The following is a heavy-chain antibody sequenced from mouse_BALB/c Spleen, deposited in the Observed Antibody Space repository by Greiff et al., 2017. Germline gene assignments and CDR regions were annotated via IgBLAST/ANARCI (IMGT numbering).Heavy chain of an antibody. J-gene: IGHJ1*01. CDR2: INPNNGGT. V-gene: IGHV1-18*01. CDR1: GYTFTDYN. Sequence: VQLKQSGPELVKPGASVKIPCKASGYTFTDYNMDWVKQSHGKSLEWIGDINPNNGGTIYNQKFKGKATLTVDKSSSTAYMELRSLTSEDTAVYYCARWHYYGTPYWYFDVWGAGTTVTVSS. CDR3: ARWHYYGTPYWYFDV. D-gene: IGHD1-1*01.